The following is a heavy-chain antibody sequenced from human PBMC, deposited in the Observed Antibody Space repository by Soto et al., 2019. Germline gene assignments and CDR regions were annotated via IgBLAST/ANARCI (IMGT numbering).Heavy chain of an antibody. CDR2: IIPILGIA. J-gene: IGHJ5*02. CDR1: GGTFSSYT. D-gene: IGHD6-25*01. V-gene: IGHV1-69*08. Sequence: QVQLVQSGAEVKKPGSSVKVSCKASGGTFSSYTISWVRQAPGQGLEWRGRIIPILGIANYAQKFQGRVTRTDERSWGTAGGELGSRRSADAGVYYCARDLAAAGAGWFDTWGQGTLVTVSS. CDR3: ARDLAAAGAGWFDT.